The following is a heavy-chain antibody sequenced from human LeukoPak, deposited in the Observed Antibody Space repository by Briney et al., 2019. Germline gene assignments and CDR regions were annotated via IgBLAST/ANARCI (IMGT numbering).Heavy chain of an antibody. Sequence: GGSLRLSCSASGFTFSSFAMGWVRQAPGKGLEWGSAISGSGGSTSYANSVRGRFTMSSDNSRNTLYLQMNSLRGDDTAVYYCAKREASGTYDSFDYWGQGTLVTVSS. J-gene: IGHJ4*02. CDR3: AKREASGTYDSFDY. D-gene: IGHD1-26*01. V-gene: IGHV3-23*01. CDR1: GFTFSSFA. CDR2: ISGSGGST.